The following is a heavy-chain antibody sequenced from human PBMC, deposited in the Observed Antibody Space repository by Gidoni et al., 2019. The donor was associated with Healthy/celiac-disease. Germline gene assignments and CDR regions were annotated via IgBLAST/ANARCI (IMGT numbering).Heavy chain of an antibody. D-gene: IGHD2-15*01. CDR2: ISNDGSNK. CDR1: GFPFRSYG. CDR3: AKDEVGADLTGHLFDY. J-gene: IGHJ4*02. V-gene: IGHV3-30*18. Sequence: QVQLVESGGGVVQPGRSLRLSCAASGFPFRSYGMHWVRQAPGKGLEGVAVISNDGSNKYYADSVKGRFTISRDNSKNTLYLKRNSLRAEDTAVYYCAKDEVGADLTGHLFDYWGQGTLVTVSS.